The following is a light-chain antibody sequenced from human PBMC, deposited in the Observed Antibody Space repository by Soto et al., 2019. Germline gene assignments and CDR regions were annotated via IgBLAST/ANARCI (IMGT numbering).Light chain of an antibody. CDR2: EVN. CDR3: SSYTGSNTVL. V-gene: IGLV2-8*01. Sequence: QSALTQPPSASESPGQSVTISCTGTSSDIGGYNYVSWYQQHPGKAPKLMIYEVNKRPSGVPDRFSASKSGNTASLTVSGLQAEDEADYYCSSYTGSNTVLFGGGTKLTVL. J-gene: IGLJ2*01. CDR1: SSDIGGYNY.